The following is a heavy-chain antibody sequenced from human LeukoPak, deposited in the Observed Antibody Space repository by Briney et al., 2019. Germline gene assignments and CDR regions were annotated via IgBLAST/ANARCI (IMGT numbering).Heavy chain of an antibody. Sequence: GASVKVSCKASGYTFTGYYMHWVRQAPGQGLEWMGWINPNSGGTNYAQKFQGRVTMTRDTSTSTAYMELSRLRSDDTAVYYCARVVSTGHSGSYFTQPRNPPPNYYYYGMDVWGQGTTVTVSS. D-gene: IGHD1-26*01. V-gene: IGHV1-2*02. J-gene: IGHJ6*02. CDR1: GYTFTGYY. CDR3: ARVVSTGHSGSYFTQPRNPPPNYYYYGMDV. CDR2: INPNSGGT.